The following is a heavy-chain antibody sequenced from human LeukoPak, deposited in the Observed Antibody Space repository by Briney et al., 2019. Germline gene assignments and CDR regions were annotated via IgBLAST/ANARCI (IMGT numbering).Heavy chain of an antibody. Sequence: GGSLRLSCAASGFTFSSYAMSWVRQAPGKGLEWVSAISGSGGSTYYADSVKGRFTISRDNSKNTLYLQMNSLRAEDTAVYYCARVCSGGSCYLPRHTPRQHWFDPWGQGTLVTVSS. V-gene: IGHV3-23*01. D-gene: IGHD2-15*01. J-gene: IGHJ5*02. CDR1: GFTFSSYA. CDR2: ISGSGGST. CDR3: ARVCSGGSCYLPRHTPRQHWFDP.